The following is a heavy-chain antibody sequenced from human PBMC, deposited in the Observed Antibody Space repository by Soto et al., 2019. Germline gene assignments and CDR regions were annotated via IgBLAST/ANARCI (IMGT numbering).Heavy chain of an antibody. Sequence: SLKISCAASGFTFDDYAMHWVRQAPGKGLEWVSGISWNSGSIGYADSVKGRFTISRDNAKNSLYLQMNSLRAEDTALYYCAKGLFGYDAFDIWGQGTMVTVSS. J-gene: IGHJ3*02. CDR3: AKGLFGYDAFDI. D-gene: IGHD3-3*01. V-gene: IGHV3-9*01. CDR1: GFTFDDYA. CDR2: ISWNSGSI.